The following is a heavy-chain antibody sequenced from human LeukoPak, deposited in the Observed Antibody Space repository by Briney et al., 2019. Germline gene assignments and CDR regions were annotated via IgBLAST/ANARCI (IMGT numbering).Heavy chain of an antibody. CDR3: ARGYYGSGSYFGY. V-gene: IGHV4-30-2*01. Sequence: PSQTLSLTCAVSGGSISSGGYSWSWIRQPPGKGLEWIGYIYHSGSTYCNPSLKSRVTISVDRSKNQFSLKLSSVTAADTAVYYCARGYYGSGSYFGYWGQGTLVTVSS. CDR2: IYHSGST. CDR1: GGSISSGGYS. J-gene: IGHJ4*02. D-gene: IGHD3-10*01.